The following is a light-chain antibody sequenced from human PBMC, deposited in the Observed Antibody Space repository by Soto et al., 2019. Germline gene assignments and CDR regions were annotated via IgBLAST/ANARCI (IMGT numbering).Light chain of an antibody. CDR1: QSLLHRNGYTF. V-gene: IGKV2-28*01. CDR3: MQALQTPRT. CDR2: LGS. Sequence: DIVMPQSPLSLPVTPGDAASISCRSSQSLLHRNGYTFLDWYLQKPGPSPQLLIFLGSNRASGVPDRFSGSWSGTDFTLKISRVEAEDVGTYYCMQALQTPRTFGGGTKVEIK. J-gene: IGKJ4*01.